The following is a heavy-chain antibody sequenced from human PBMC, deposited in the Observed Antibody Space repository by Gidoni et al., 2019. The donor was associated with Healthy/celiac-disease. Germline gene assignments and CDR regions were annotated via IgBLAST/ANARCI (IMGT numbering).Heavy chain of an antibody. D-gene: IGHD5-18*01. V-gene: IGHV3-23*01. CDR2: ISGSGSST. J-gene: IGHJ4*02. CDR1: GFTLSSYS. Sequence: EVQLLESGGGLVQPGGSLRLSCAASGFTLSSYSMSWVRQAPGKGREGVSAISGSGSSTYYADSVKGRFIISRDNSKNTLYLQMNSLRDEDTAVYYCAKEDVGGYSYVTWNFDYWGQGTLVTVSS. CDR3: AKEDVGGYSYVTWNFDY.